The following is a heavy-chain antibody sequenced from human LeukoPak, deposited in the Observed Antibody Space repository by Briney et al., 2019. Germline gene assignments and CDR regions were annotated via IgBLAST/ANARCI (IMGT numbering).Heavy chain of an antibody. CDR2: ISYDGSNK. D-gene: IGHD5-18*01. Sequence: GRSLRLSCAASGFTFSSYAMNWVRQAPGKGLEWVAVISYDGSNKYYADSVKGRFTISRDNSKNTLYPQMNSLRAEDTAVYYCARDFSGYTYGQFDYWGQGTLVTVSS. CDR1: GFTFSSYA. CDR3: ARDFSGYTYGQFDY. V-gene: IGHV3-30-3*01. J-gene: IGHJ4*02.